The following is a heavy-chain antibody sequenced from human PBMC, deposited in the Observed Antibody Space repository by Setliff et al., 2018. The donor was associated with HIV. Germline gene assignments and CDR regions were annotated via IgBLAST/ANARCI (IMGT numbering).Heavy chain of an antibody. D-gene: IGHD3-10*01. CDR3: ARGRDHTGSWFRPFYLDF. J-gene: IGHJ4*01. V-gene: IGHV4-34*01. CDR1: GGSFSAYH. CDR2: INHSGST. Sequence: PSETLSLTCAVYGGSFSAYHWSWIRQTPGKGLEWLGEINHSGSTAYNLALESRVSMSIDTSKNQFSLKLTSVTAADTAIYYCARGRDHTGSWFRPFYLDFWGHGNLVTVSS.